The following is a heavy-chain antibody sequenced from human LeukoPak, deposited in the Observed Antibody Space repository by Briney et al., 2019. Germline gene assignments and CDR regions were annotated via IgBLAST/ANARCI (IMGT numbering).Heavy chain of an antibody. D-gene: IGHD3-3*01. V-gene: IGHV3-11*01. Sequence: GGSLRLSCAASGFTFSDYYMSWIRQAPGKGLEWVSYISSSGSIIYYADSVKGRFTISRDNAKNSLYLQMNSLRAEDTAVYYCAREKYYDFWSGYHNWFDPWGQGTLVTVSS. CDR2: ISSSGSII. J-gene: IGHJ5*02. CDR1: GFTFSDYY. CDR3: AREKYYDFWSGYHNWFDP.